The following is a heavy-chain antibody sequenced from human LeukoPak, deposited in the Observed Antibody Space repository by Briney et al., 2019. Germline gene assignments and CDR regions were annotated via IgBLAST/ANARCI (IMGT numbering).Heavy chain of an antibody. Sequence: SETLSLTCTVSGGSISSYYWSWIRQPPGKGLEWIGYIYYSGSTNYNPSLKSRVTISVDTSKNQFSLKLSSVTAADTAVYYCASGRPVGIAAAASNWFDPWGQGTLVTVSS. J-gene: IGHJ5*02. CDR1: GGSISSYY. V-gene: IGHV4-59*12. CDR3: ASGRPVGIAAAASNWFDP. D-gene: IGHD6-13*01. CDR2: IYYSGST.